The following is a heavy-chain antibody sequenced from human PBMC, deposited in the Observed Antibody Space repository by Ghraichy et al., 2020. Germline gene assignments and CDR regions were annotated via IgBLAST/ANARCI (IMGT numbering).Heavy chain of an antibody. V-gene: IGHV4-39*01. CDR1: GGSISSSSYY. CDR3: ARGGGVSSGYYRLDY. J-gene: IGHJ4*02. D-gene: IGHD3-22*01. Sequence: SETLSLTCTVSGGSISSSSYYWGWIRQPPGKGLEWIGSIYYSGSTYYNPSLKSRVTISVDTSKNQFSLKLSSVTAADTAVYYCARGGGVSSGYYRLDYWGQGTLVTVSS. CDR2: IYYSGST.